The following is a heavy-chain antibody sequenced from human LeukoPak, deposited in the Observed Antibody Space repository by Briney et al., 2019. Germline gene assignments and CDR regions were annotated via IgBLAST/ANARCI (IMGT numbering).Heavy chain of an antibody. D-gene: IGHD3-10*01. CDR3: ALWFGELSALINYYYYGMDV. V-gene: IGHV1-2*02. CDR2: INPKSGAT. J-gene: IGHJ6*02. CDR1: GYTFTDYY. Sequence: GASVKVSCKASGYTFTDYYMHWVRQAPGQGLEWMGWINPKSGATNSAQKFQGRVTMTRDTSINTAYMELSRLRSDDTAVYYCALWFGELSALINYYYYGMDVWGQGTTVTVS.